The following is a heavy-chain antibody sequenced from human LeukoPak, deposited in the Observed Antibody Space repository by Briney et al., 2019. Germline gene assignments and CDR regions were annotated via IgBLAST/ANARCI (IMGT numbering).Heavy chain of an antibody. D-gene: IGHD2-15*01. V-gene: IGHV4-61*01. CDR3: ARAAYCSGASCYFDY. CDR2: INYSGST. Sequence: PSQTLSLTRTVASRSVTSGSSYSGWIRQPPGKGLEWLGYINYSGSTTYSPSLKSRVTMSVDTSKNQFSVRLTSVAAADTAVYYCARAAYCSGASCYFDYWGQGTLVTVSS. J-gene: IGHJ4*02. CDR1: SRSVTSGSSY.